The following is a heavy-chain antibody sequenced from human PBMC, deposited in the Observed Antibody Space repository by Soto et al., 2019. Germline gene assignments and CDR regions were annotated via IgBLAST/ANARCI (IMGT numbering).Heavy chain of an antibody. Sequence: KQSQTLSLTCAVYGGSFSGYYWSWIRQPPGKGLEWIGEINHSGSTNYNPSLKSRVTISVDTSKNQFSLKLSSVTAADTAVYYCARGYPRITMVRGVIIRLWFDPWGQGTLVTVSS. D-gene: IGHD3-10*01. V-gene: IGHV4-34*01. J-gene: IGHJ5*02. CDR1: GGSFSGYY. CDR2: INHSGST. CDR3: ARGYPRITMVRGVIIRLWFDP.